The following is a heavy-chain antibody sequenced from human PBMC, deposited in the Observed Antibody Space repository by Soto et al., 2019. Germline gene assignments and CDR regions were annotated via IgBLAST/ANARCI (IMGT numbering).Heavy chain of an antibody. V-gene: IGHV4-31*03. CDR1: GGSISSGGYY. CDR2: IYYSGST. J-gene: IGHJ3*02. D-gene: IGHD3-3*01. Sequence: PSETLSLTCTVSGGSISSGGYYWSWIRQHPGKGLEWIGYIYYSGSTYYNPSLKSRVTISVDTSKNQFSLKLSSVTAADTAVYYCARNPITIFGVVRYAFDIWGQGTMVTVSS. CDR3: ARNPITIFGVVRYAFDI.